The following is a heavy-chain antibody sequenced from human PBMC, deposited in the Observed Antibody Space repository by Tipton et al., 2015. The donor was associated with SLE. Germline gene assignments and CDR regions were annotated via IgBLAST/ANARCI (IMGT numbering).Heavy chain of an antibody. CDR1: GFPFSSLW. V-gene: IGHV3-74*03. CDR3: ARDHQGYDRGGYYQDYFYGLDV. CDR2: IDNQGSMN. J-gene: IGHJ6*02. Sequence: SLRLSCAASGFPFSSLWMHWVRQVPGKGLEWVAEIDNQGSMNAYADSVRDRFSIYRDNAKKTLFLQMNSLRAEDTAVYYCARDHQGYDRGGYYQDYFYGLDVWGQGTTVTVSS. D-gene: IGHD3-22*01.